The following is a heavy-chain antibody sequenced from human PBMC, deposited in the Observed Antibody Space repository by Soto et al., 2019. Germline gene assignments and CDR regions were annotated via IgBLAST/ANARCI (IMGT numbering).Heavy chain of an antibody. CDR1: GYTFFTYD. V-gene: IGHV1-18*01. D-gene: IGHD1-26*01. J-gene: IGHJ5*02. CDR3: ARNHGPTTSENCFDP. Sequence: QAHLVQSGVEVKTPGASVKVSCQASGYTFFTYDISWVRQAPGQGLEWMGWISTYSGDTKYAQKFQGRVTLTTDTSTPTAYLELRRLRSDVTSVYYCARNHGPTTSENCFDPWGQGTLVTVSS. CDR2: ISTYSGDT.